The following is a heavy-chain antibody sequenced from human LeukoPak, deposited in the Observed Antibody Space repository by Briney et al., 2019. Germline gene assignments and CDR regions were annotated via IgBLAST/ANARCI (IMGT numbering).Heavy chain of an antibody. CDR1: GGSFSGYY. Sequence: SETLSLTCAVYGGSFSGYYWSWIRRPPGKGLEWIGEINHSGSTNYNPSLKSRVTVSVDTSKNQFSLKLSSVTAADTALYYCARGEYDYAWGSYSPNAFAMWGQGTMVTVSS. J-gene: IGHJ3*02. CDR3: ARGEYDYAWGSYSPNAFAM. V-gene: IGHV4-34*01. CDR2: INHSGST. D-gene: IGHD3-16*01.